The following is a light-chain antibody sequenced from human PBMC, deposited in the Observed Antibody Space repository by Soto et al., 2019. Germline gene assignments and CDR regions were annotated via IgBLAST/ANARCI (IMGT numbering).Light chain of an antibody. V-gene: IGKV3-20*01. Sequence: EIVLTQSPGTLSLSPGERATLSCRASQRLSSNFLAWYQRKPGHIPRLLIYGTSNRATGIPDRFSGSGSGTDFTLTISRLEPEDFAVYYCQQYGSSLGTFGQGTKVEI. CDR1: QRLSSNF. CDR3: QQYGSSLGT. J-gene: IGKJ2*01. CDR2: GTS.